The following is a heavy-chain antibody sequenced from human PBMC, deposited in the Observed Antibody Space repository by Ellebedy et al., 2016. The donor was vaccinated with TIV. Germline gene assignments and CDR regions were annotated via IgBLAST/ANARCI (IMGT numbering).Heavy chain of an antibody. CDR2: INHSGST. Sequence: SETLSLTXAVYGGSFSGYYWSWIRQPPGKGLEWIGEINHSGSTNYNPSLKSRVTISVDTSKNQFSLKLSSVTAADTAVYYCARSAYYDFWSGYYAQYYYYMDVWGKGTTVTVSS. CDR3: ARSAYYDFWSGYYAQYYYYMDV. J-gene: IGHJ6*03. CDR1: GGSFSGYY. D-gene: IGHD3-3*01. V-gene: IGHV4-34*01.